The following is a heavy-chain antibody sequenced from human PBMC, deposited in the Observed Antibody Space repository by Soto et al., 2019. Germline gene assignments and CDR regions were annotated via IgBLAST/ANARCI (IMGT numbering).Heavy chain of an antibody. V-gene: IGHV1-3*01. D-gene: IGHD6-6*01. Sequence: ASVKVSCKASGYSFSSYCIQWVLQAPGQSLEWMGWINVDNGDTKYSQNFQDRVTILRDTSASTVYMELSSLRTEDTAVYYCARVGLKYLRWFDPWGQGSLVTVSS. CDR2: INVDNGDT. J-gene: IGHJ5*02. CDR1: GYSFSSYC. CDR3: ARVGLKYLRWFDP.